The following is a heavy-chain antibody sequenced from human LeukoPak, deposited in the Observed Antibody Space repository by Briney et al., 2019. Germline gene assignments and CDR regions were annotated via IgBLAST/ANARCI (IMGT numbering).Heavy chain of an antibody. CDR3: ARAEFYFDY. Sequence: SEALSLTCTVSGGSISSGDYYWSWIRQPPGKGLEWIGYIYYSGSTNYNPSLKSRVTISVDTSKNQFSLKLSSVTAADTAVYYCARAEFYFDYWGQGTLVTVSS. CDR1: GGSISSGDYY. V-gene: IGHV4-61*08. J-gene: IGHJ4*02. D-gene: IGHD3-10*01. CDR2: IYYSGST.